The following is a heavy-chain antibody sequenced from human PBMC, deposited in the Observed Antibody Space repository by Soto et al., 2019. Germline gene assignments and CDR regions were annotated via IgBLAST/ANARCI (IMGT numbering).Heavy chain of an antibody. Sequence: GASVKVSCKASGYTFTSYGISWVRQAPGQGLEWMGWISAYNGNTNYAQKLQGRVTMTTDTSTSTAYMELRSLRSEDTAVYYCAALAYYYSSGYCAPPDYWGQGTLVTVSS. CDR1: GYTFTSYG. CDR3: AALAYYYSSGYCAPPDY. CDR2: ISAYNGNT. D-gene: IGHD3-22*01. J-gene: IGHJ4*02. V-gene: IGHV1-18*01.